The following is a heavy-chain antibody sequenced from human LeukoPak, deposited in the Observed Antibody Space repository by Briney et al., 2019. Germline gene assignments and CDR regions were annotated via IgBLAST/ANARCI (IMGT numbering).Heavy chain of an antibody. CDR2: INSDGSWT. CDR3: VSFYETY. CDR1: GFTFSSYA. Sequence: GGSLRLSCAASGFTFSSYAMSWVRQAPGKGLVWVSHINSDGSWTSYTDSVKGRFTISKDNAKNTVYLQMNSLRAEDTAVYYCVSFYETYWGRGTLVTVSS. J-gene: IGHJ4*02. V-gene: IGHV3-74*01. D-gene: IGHD2/OR15-2a*01.